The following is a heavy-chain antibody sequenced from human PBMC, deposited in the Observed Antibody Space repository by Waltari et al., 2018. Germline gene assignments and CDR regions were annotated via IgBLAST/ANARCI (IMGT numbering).Heavy chain of an antibody. CDR3: ARASSSGYYEGGYYFDY. V-gene: IGHV4-61*02. Sequence: QVQLQESGPGLVKPSQTLSLTCTVSGGSISSGRYYWSWIRQPAGKGLEWIGRSYTSGSTNYNPSLKSRVTISVDTSKNQFSLRLSSVTAADTAVYYCARASSSGYYEGGYYFDYWGQGTLVTVSS. CDR1: GGSISSGRYY. D-gene: IGHD3-22*01. CDR2: SYTSGST. J-gene: IGHJ4*02.